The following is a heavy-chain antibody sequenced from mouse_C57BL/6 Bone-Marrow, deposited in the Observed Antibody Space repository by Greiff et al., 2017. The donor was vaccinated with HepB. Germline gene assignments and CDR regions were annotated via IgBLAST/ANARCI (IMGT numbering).Heavy chain of an antibody. Sequence: VQVVESGPELVKPGASVKISCKASGYAFSSSWMNWVKQRPGKGLEWIGRIYPGDGDTNYNGKFKGKATLTADKSSSAAYMQLSSLTSEDSAVYCCARRDYYGSSHWYFDVWGTGTTVTVSS. D-gene: IGHD1-1*01. J-gene: IGHJ1*03. V-gene: IGHV1-82*01. CDR1: GYAFSSSW. CDR2: IYPGDGDT. CDR3: ARRDYYGSSHWYFDV.